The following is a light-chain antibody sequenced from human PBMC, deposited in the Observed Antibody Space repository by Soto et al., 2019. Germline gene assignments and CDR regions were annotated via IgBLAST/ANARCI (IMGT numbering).Light chain of an antibody. Sequence: QAVVTQPASVSGSPGQSITISCTGTSSDVGSYNYVSWYQQHPGKAPKLMIYEVSNRPSGVSNRFSGSKSGNTASLTISGLQAEDEADYYCSSYTSSSTHVVFGGGTKVTVL. CDR2: EVS. CDR1: SSDVGSYNY. CDR3: SSYTSSSTHVV. V-gene: IGLV2-14*01. J-gene: IGLJ2*01.